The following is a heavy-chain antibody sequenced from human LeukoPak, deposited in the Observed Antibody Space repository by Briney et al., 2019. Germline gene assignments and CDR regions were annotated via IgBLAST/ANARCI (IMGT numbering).Heavy chain of an antibody. J-gene: IGHJ4*02. Sequence: SETLSLTCAVYGGSFSGYYWSWIRQPPGKGLEWIGEINHSGSTNYNPSLKSRVTISVDTSKNQFSLKLSAVTAADTAVYYCARGGYSYGYGYWGQGTLVTVSS. V-gene: IGHV4-34*01. CDR3: ARGGYSYGYGY. D-gene: IGHD5-18*01. CDR1: GGSFSGYY. CDR2: INHSGST.